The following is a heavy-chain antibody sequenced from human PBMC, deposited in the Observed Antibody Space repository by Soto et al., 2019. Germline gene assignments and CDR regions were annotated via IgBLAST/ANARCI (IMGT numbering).Heavy chain of an antibody. J-gene: IGHJ4*02. Sequence: QVQLQQWGAGLLKPSETLSLTCAVYGGSFSGYYWSWIRQPPGKGLEWIGEINHSGSTNYNPSLKSRVTISVDTSKNQFSLKLSSVTAADTAVYYFARLLRWLHVFDYWGQGTLVTVSS. CDR2: INHSGST. D-gene: IGHD5-12*01. CDR1: GGSFSGYY. CDR3: ARLLRWLHVFDY. V-gene: IGHV4-34*01.